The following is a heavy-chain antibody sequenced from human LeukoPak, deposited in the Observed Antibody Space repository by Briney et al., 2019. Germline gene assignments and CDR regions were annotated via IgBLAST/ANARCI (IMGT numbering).Heavy chain of an antibody. D-gene: IGHD2-2*01. J-gene: IGHJ4*02. CDR1: GFTLDDYA. CDR2: ISWNSGSI. CDR3: AKASHCSSTSCYLDY. Sequence: GRSLRLSCAASGFTLDDYAMHWVRQAPGKGLEWVSGISWNSGSIGYADSVEGRFTISRDNAKNSLYLQMNSLRAEDTALYYCAKASHCSSTSCYLDYWGQGTLVTVSS. V-gene: IGHV3-9*01.